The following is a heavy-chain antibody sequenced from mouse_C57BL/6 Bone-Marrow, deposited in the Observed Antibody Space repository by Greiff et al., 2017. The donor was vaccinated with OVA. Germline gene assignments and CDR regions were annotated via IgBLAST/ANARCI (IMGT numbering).Heavy chain of an antibody. V-gene: IGHV14-4*01. Sequence: VQLQQSGAELVRPGASVKLSCTASGFNIKDDYMHWVKQRPEQGLEWIGWIDPENGDTEYASKFQGKATITADTSSNTAYLQLSSLTSEDTAFYYCTTVLFFDYWGQGTTLTVSS. CDR2: IDPENGDT. CDR3: TTVLFFDY. J-gene: IGHJ2*01. CDR1: GFNIKDDY.